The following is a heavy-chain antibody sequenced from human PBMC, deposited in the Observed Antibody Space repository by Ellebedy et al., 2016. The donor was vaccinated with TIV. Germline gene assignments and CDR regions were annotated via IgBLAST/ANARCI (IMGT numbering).Heavy chain of an antibody. J-gene: IGHJ5*02. Sequence: GESLKISCKGSGYSFTKYWIGWARQMPGKGLEWVGIIHPADSHTKYSPSFQGQVTISADKSISTAYLQLSNLKASDTAIYYCSIAVDGTTWFDPWGQGTLVTVSS. CDR2: IHPADSHT. CDR3: SIAVDGTTWFDP. V-gene: IGHV5-51*01. CDR1: GYSFTKYW. D-gene: IGHD5-24*01.